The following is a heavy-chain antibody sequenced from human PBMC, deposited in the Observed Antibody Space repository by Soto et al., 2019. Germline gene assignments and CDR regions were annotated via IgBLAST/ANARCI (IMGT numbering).Heavy chain of an antibody. V-gene: IGHV1-18*01. J-gene: IGHJ6*02. D-gene: IGHD2-2*01. Sequence: QVQLVQSGAEVKKPGASVNVSCKASGYTFTNYGFSWLRQAPGQRLEWMGWISAYNGNTNYAQKLQGRVTMTTDTSTGTAYKELRSLRSDDTAVYYCASSFTSSQWLYGMDVWGQGTTVTVSS. CDR3: ASSFTSSQWLYGMDV. CDR2: ISAYNGNT. CDR1: GYTFTNYG.